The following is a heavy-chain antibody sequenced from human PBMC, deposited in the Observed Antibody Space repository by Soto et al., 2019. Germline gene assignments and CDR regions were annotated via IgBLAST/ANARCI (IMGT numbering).Heavy chain of an antibody. Sequence: GGSLRLSCAASGFTFSSYWMSWVRQAPGKGLEWVANIKQDGSEKYYVDSVKGRFTISRDNAKNSLYLQMNSLRAEDTAVYYCARDLVESTIFGVVTYYYYYGMDVWGQGTTVTV. J-gene: IGHJ6*02. CDR2: IKQDGSEK. D-gene: IGHD3-3*01. V-gene: IGHV3-7*01. CDR1: GFTFSSYW. CDR3: ARDLVESTIFGVVTYYYYYGMDV.